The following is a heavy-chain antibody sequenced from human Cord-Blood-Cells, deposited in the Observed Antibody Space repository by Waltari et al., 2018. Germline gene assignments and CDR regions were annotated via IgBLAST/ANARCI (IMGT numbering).Heavy chain of an antibody. J-gene: IGHJ3*02. CDR2: IIPIFGTA. D-gene: IGHD1-26*01. Sequence: QVQLVQSGAEVKKPGSSVKVSCKASGGTFSSYAISWVRQAPGQGLEWVGGIIPIFGTANYAQKLQGRVTITADESTSTAYMELSSLGSEDTAVYYCARETRLVGADAFDIWGQGTMVTVSS. V-gene: IGHV1-69*01. CDR1: GGTFSSYA. CDR3: ARETRLVGADAFDI.